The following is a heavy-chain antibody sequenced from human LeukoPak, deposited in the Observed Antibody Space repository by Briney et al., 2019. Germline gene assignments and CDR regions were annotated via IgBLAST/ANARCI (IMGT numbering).Heavy chain of an antibody. CDR2: ISSSSSTI. Sequence: GGSLRLSCAASGFPFSDYYMSWIRQDPGKGLEWVSYISSSSSTIYYADSVKGRFTISRDNAKNSLYLQMNSLRDEDTAVYYCARVDYLAYWGQGTLVTVSS. CDR3: ARVDYLAY. V-gene: IGHV3-11*04. CDR1: GFPFSDYY. J-gene: IGHJ4*02.